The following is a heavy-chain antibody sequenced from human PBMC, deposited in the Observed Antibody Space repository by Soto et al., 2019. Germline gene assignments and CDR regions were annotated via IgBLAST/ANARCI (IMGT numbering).Heavy chain of an antibody. Sequence: EVQLVESGGGLVQPGGSLRLSCAASGFTFSSYAMHWVRQAPGKGLEYVSVISSNGGSTYYANSVKGRFTISRANSQTTLSPQMGSLTAEDMAVYYCARGIGGYDFGYWGQGTLVTVSS. CDR3: ARGIGGYDFGY. D-gene: IGHD5-12*01. CDR1: GFTFSSYA. CDR2: ISSNGGST. V-gene: IGHV3-64*01. J-gene: IGHJ4*02.